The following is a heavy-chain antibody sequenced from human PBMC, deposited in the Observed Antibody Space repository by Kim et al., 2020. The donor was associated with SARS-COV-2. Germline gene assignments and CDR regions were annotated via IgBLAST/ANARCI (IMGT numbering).Heavy chain of an antibody. D-gene: IGHD6-19*01. CDR1: GFRFSSYK. CDR2: ISSNSASI. J-gene: IGHJ4*02. Sequence: GGSLRLSCAASGFRFSSYKMNWVRQAPGKGLEWVSVISSNSASIYYADSVKGRFTISRDNTKNSLYLQMNSLRVEDTAVYYCTTQLFSVAENYWGQGTLLTVSS. V-gene: IGHV3-21*01. CDR3: TTQLFSVAENY.